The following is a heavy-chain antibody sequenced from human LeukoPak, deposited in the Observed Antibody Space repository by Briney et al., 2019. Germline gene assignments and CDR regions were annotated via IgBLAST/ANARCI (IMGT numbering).Heavy chain of an antibody. D-gene: IGHD5-24*01. CDR2: IKDDGGEK. J-gene: IGHJ4*02. CDR1: G. CDR3: ARVEVRWLQLLRTNQLLDY. V-gene: IGHV3-7*01. Sequence: PGGSLRLSCAASGWVRQSPGKGLEWVGNIKDDGGEKWHVDSVKGRFNISRDKVKNFVSAQMNSLRAEDTTVHYCARVEVRWLQLLRTNQLLDYWGQGTLVTVSS.